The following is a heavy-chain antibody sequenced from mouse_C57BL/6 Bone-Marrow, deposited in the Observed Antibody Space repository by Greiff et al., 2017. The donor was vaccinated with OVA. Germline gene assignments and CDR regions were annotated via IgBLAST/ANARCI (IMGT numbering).Heavy chain of an antibody. CDR3: AIYYSNYYFDY. CDR1: GYTFTSYD. D-gene: IGHD2-5*01. CDR2: IYPRDGST. V-gene: IGHV1-85*01. J-gene: IGHJ2*01. Sequence: QVQLQHSGPELVKPGASVKLSCKASGYTFTSYDINWVKQRPGQGLEWIGWIYPRDGSTKYNEKFKGKATLTVDTSSSTAYMELHSLTSEDSAVYFCAIYYSNYYFDYWGQGTTLTVSS.